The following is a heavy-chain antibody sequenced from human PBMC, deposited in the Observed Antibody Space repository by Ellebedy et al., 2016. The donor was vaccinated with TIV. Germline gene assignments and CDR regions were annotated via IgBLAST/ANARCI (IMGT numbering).Heavy chain of an antibody. D-gene: IGHD3-3*01. Sequence: ASVKVSXXASGYTFTSYYMHWVRQAPGQGLEWMGIINPSGGSTSYAQKFQGRVTMTTDTSTSTAYMELRSLRSDDTAVYYCAREAESYDFWSGYYPLYGMDVWGQGTTVTVSS. V-gene: IGHV1-46*01. J-gene: IGHJ6*02. CDR3: AREAESYDFWSGYYPLYGMDV. CDR2: INPSGGST. CDR1: GYTFTSYY.